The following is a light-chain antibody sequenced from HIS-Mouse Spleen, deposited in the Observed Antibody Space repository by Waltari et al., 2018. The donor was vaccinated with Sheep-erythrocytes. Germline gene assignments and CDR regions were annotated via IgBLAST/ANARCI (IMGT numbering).Light chain of an antibody. J-gene: IGLJ2*01. CDR3: NSRDSSGNHLGVV. V-gene: IGLV3-19*01. Sequence: VSVALGQTVRITCQGDSLRSYYASWFQQKPGQAPVLVIYGKNNRSSGILDRFSGSSSGNTASLTITGAQAEDEADFYCNSRDSSGNHLGVVFGGGTKLTVL. CDR1: SLRSYY. CDR2: GKN.